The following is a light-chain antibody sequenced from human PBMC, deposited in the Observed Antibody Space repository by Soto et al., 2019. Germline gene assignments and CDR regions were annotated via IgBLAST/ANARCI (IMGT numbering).Light chain of an antibody. CDR2: LGS. CDR3: VQSLQTPLT. CDR1: ESLLDSNGYNC. J-gene: IGKJ1*01. Sequence: DIVMTQSPLSLPVTPGEPASISCRSSESLLDSNGYNCLEWYLQKPGQSPQLLIYLGSNRASGVPDRFSGSGSGTDFTLKISRVEAEDVGAYYCVQSLQTPLTFGQGTKVEIE. V-gene: IGKV2-28*01.